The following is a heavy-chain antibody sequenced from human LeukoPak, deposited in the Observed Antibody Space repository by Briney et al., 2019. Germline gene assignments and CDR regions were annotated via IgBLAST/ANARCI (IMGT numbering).Heavy chain of an antibody. CDR2: FDPEDGEI. D-gene: IGHD6-13*01. V-gene: IGHV1-24*01. J-gene: IGHJ5*02. CDR1: GYTLTELS. CDR3: ARGMGQYRDSSSYNVP. Sequence: ASVKVSCKVSGYTLTELSMHWVRQAPGKGLEWMGSFDPEDGEIIYAQKFQGRVTMTRNTTISTAYMELSSLRSEDTAVYYCARGMGQYRDSSSYNVPWGQGTLVTVSS.